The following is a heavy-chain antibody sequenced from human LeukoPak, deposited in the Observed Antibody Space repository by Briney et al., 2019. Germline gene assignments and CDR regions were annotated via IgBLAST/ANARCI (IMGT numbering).Heavy chain of an antibody. V-gene: IGHV4-59*01. Sequence: PSETLGLTFTFSGGPINSGYRILSRQPPGKGLEGIGYICYTWSTKFHPSLKSRVTIAVDTSKDQSSLTLSSVPSADTAVYYCERGGGVTYYDSTDYLWYFDHWGQGTLVTVSS. CDR1: GGPINSGY. J-gene: IGHJ4*02. D-gene: IGHD3-22*01. CDR3: ERGGGVTYYDSTDYLWYFDH. CDR2: ICYTWST.